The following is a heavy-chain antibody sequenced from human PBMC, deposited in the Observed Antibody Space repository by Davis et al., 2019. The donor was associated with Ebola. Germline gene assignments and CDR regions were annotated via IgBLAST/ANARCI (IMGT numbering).Heavy chain of an antibody. D-gene: IGHD6-13*01. V-gene: IGHV3-15*07. CDR2: INSKTDGWTT. J-gene: IGHJ5*02. CDR3: TTDYGSSSWYWGWFDP. CDR1: GFTFSNAW. Sequence: PSETLSLTCAASGFTFSNAWMNWVRQAPGKGLEWVGRINSKTDGWTTDYAAPVKGRFTISRDDSKNTLYLQMNSLKNEDTAVYYCTTDYGSSSWYWGWFDPWGQGTLVTVSS.